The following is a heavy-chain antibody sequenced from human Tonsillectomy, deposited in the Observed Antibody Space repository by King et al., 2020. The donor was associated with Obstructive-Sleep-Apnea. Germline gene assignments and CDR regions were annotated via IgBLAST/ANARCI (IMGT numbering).Heavy chain of an antibody. J-gene: IGHJ4*02. CDR2: ISSSSSTI. CDR3: ARGLSRYYDSSGYPAVDY. D-gene: IGHD3-22*01. V-gene: IGHV3-48*01. CDR1: GFTFSSYS. Sequence: VQLVESGGGLVQPGGSLRLSCAASGFTFSSYSMNWVRQAPGKGLEWVSYISSSSSTIYYADSVKCRFTISRDNAKNSLYLQMNSLRAEDTAVYYCARGLSRYYDSSGYPAVDYWGQGTLVTVSS.